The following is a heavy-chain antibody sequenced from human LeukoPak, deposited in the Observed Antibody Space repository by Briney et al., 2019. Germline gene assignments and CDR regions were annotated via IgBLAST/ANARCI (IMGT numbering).Heavy chain of an antibody. CDR2: ISSSSSYI. CDR3: ARVDRGIVVAPPDY. Sequence: PGGTLRLSCAASGFTFSSYSMNWVRQAPGKGLEWVSSISSSSSYIYYADSVKGRFTISRDNAKNSLYLQMNSLRAEDTAVYYCARVDRGIVVAPPDYWGQGTPVTVSS. V-gene: IGHV3-21*01. J-gene: IGHJ4*02. D-gene: IGHD2-2*01. CDR1: GFTFSSYS.